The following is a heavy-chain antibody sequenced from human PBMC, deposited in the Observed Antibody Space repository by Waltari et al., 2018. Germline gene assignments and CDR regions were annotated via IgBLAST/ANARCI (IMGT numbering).Heavy chain of an antibody. D-gene: IGHD5-12*01. CDR1: GYSISSGYY. Sequence: QVQLQESGPGLVKPSETLSLTCAVSGYSISSGYYWGWIRQPPGKGLEWIGSIYHSGSTYYNPSLKSRVTISVDTSKNQFSLKLSSVTAADTAVYYCARGRDGYNCPYFDYWGQGTLVTVSS. V-gene: IGHV4-38-2*01. CDR3: ARGRDGYNCPYFDY. J-gene: IGHJ4*02. CDR2: IYHSGST.